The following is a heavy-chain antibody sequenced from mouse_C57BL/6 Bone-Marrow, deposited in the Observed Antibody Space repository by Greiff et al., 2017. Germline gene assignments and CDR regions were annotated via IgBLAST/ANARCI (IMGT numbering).Heavy chain of an antibody. D-gene: IGHD2-9*01. CDR3: ASSYYGYEDCGY. CDR1: GYSFTGYF. V-gene: IGHV1-20*01. CDR2: INPYNGDT. Sequence: VQLQQSGPELVKPGDSVKISCKASGYSFTGYFMNWVMQSHGKSLEWIGRINPYNGDTFYNQKFKGKATLTVDKSSSTAHMELRSLTSEDSAVYYCASSYYGYEDCGYWGQGTTLTVSS. J-gene: IGHJ2*01.